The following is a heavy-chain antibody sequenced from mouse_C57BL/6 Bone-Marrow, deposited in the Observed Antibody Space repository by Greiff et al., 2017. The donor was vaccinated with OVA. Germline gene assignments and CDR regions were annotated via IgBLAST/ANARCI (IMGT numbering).Heavy chain of an antibody. J-gene: IGHJ4*01. D-gene: IGHD2-3*01. CDR2: ISGGGGNT. Sequence: EVKLVESGGGLVKPGGSLKLSCAASGFTFSSYTMSWVRQTPEKRLEWVATISGGGGNTYYPDSVKGRFTISSDNAKNTLYLQMSSLRSEDTALYYCARRDGYYLFWYAMDYWGQGTSVTVSS. CDR3: ARRDGYYLFWYAMDY. V-gene: IGHV5-9*01. CDR1: GFTFSSYT.